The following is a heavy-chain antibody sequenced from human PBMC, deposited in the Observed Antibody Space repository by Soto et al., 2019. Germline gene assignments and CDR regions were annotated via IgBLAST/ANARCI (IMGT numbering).Heavy chain of an antibody. CDR1: GFTFSSYA. D-gene: IGHD2-2*01. Sequence: EVQLVESGGGLVQPGGSLRLSCAASGFTFSSYAMHWVRQAPGKGLEYVSAISSNGGSTYYANPVKGRFTISRDNSKNTLYLQMGSLRAEDMAVYYCARDLSCSDYWGQGTLVTVSS. CDR2: ISSNGGST. CDR3: ARDLSCSDY. J-gene: IGHJ4*02. V-gene: IGHV3-64*01.